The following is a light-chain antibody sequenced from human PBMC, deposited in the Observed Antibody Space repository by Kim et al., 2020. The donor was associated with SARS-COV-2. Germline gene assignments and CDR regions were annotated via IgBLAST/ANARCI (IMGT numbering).Light chain of an antibody. CDR2: AAS. CDR1: QPVVNH. V-gene: IGKV3-15*01. Sequence: PGERATLSCRASQPVVNHLAWYQQKPGQAPRLLIYAASTRSNGIAARFSGSGSGTDFTLTITSLPSADSAVYYFQQYNYCPSITFVRGTRLE. CDR3: QQYNYCPSIT. J-gene: IGKJ5*01.